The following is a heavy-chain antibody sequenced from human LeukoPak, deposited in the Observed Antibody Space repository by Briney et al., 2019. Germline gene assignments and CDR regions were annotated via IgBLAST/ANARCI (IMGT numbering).Heavy chain of an antibody. CDR1: RFTFSDYY. Sequence: GGSLRLSCAASRFTFSDYYMSWIRQAPGKGLEWVSYISSSGSTIYYADSVKGRFTISRDNAKNSLYLQMNSLRAEDTAVYYCARDLYYDSSGYYWGYWGQGTLVTVSS. CDR3: ARDLYYDSSGYYWGY. D-gene: IGHD3-22*01. CDR2: ISSSGSTI. V-gene: IGHV3-11*04. J-gene: IGHJ4*02.